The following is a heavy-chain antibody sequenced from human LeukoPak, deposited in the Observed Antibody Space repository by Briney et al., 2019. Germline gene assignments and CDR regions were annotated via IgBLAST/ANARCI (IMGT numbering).Heavy chain of an antibody. CDR2: ISSSSYI. Sequence: GGSLRLSCAASGFTFSSYSMNWVRQAPGKGLEWVSSISSSSYIYYADSVKGRFTISRDNAKNSLYLQMNSLRAEDTAVYYCACHKNFGVVDIWGQGTLVTVSS. D-gene: IGHD3-3*01. CDR1: GFTFSSYS. J-gene: IGHJ4*02. V-gene: IGHV3-21*01. CDR3: ACHKNFGVVDI.